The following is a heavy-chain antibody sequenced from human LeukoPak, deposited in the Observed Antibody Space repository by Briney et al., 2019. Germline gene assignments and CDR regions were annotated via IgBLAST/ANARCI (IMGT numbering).Heavy chain of an antibody. D-gene: IGHD1-26*01. CDR3: AKEGGSYYGDY. Sequence: GGSLRLSCAASGFSFSIYVMSWVRQAPGKGLEWVSTISGGTSGTHYADSVKGRFTISRDNAKNTMHLQVNSLRAEDTAVYYCAKEGGSYYGDYWGQGTLVTVSS. CDR1: GFSFSIYV. V-gene: IGHV3-23*01. J-gene: IGHJ4*02. CDR2: ISGGTSGT.